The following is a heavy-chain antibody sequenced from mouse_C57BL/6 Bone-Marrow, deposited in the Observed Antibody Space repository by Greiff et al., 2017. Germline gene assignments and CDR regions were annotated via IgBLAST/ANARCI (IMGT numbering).Heavy chain of an antibody. CDR2: ISSGGSYT. CDR1: GFTFSSYG. V-gene: IGHV5-6*01. Sequence: EVKVVESGGDLVKPGGSLKLSCAASGFTFSSYGMSWVRQTPDKRLEWVATISSGGSYTYYPDSVKGRFTISRDNAKNTLYLQMSSLKSEDTAMYYCARPSYYYGSSPYYFDYWGQGTTLTVSS. CDR3: ARPSYYYGSSPYYFDY. J-gene: IGHJ2*01. D-gene: IGHD1-1*01.